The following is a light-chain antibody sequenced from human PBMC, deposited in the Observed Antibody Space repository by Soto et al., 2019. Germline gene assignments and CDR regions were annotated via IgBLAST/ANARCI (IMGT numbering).Light chain of an antibody. V-gene: IGKV3-15*01. Sequence: EIVMTQSPATLSVSPGERATLSCRASQSVGSNLAWYQQKPGQAPRLLIYGASTRATGIPARFSGSGSGTEFTLTISSRQSEDFAFYFCQQYNNWPPDRTFGQGTKVEIK. CDR2: GAS. J-gene: IGKJ1*01. CDR1: QSVGSN. CDR3: QQYNNWPPDRT.